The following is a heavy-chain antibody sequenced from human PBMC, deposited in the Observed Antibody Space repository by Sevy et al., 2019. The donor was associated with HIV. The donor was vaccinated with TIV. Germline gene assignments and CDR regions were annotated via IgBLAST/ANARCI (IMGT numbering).Heavy chain of an antibody. V-gene: IGHV1-2*02. Sequence: ASVKVSCKASGYTFTDYYIHWVRQAPGQGLEWMAWINPNDGVTNYAQRFQGGVTVTRDTSISTAYMELRRMRSDDTAIYYCARLTTMPTSDLYGMDVWGQGTTVTVSS. D-gene: IGHD1-1*01. CDR3: ARLTTMPTSDLYGMDV. CDR2: INPNDGVT. J-gene: IGHJ6*02. CDR1: GYTFTDYY.